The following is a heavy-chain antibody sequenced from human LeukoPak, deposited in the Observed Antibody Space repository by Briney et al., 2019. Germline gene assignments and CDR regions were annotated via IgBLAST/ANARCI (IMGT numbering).Heavy chain of an antibody. J-gene: IGHJ4*02. CDR2: IYPGDSDT. CDR3: AIELSWYGGYFDY. D-gene: IGHD6-13*01. CDR1: GYIFTSYW. Sequence: GESLKISCKGSGYIFTSYWIGWVRQMPGKGLEWMGIIYPGDSDTRYSPSFQGQVTISADKSISTAYLQWSSLKASDTAMYYCAIELSWYGGYFDYWGQGTLVTVSS. V-gene: IGHV5-51*01.